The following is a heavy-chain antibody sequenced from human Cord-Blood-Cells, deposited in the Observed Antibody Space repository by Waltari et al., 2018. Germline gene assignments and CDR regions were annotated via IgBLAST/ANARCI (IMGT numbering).Heavy chain of an antibody. V-gene: IGHV3-74*01. Sequence: EVQLVESGGGLVTPGGSLSLPCAASGSRFSSYWTSWVRPAPGKVLVCVSRINSDGSSTSYADSVKGRFTISRDNAKNTLYLQMNSLRAEDTAVYYCARDMSSGYYYGMDVWGQGTTVTVSS. J-gene: IGHJ6*02. CDR1: GSRFSSYW. CDR2: INSDGSST. CDR3: ARDMSSGYYYGMDV. D-gene: IGHD6-19*01.